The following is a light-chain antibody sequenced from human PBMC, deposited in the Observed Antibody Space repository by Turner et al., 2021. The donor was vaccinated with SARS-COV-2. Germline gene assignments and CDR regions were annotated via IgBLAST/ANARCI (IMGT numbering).Light chain of an antibody. CDR2: DAP. CDR1: QSISSV. Sequence: EIVLTQSPATLSLSPGERATLSCRASQSISSVLAWYQQKPGQVPRLLIYDAPSKAAGIPSKFSGSVSGTDFNLTISSLEPEDFAVYYCQQRASSGTFGQGTKVEVK. J-gene: IGKJ1*01. V-gene: IGKV3-11*01. CDR3: QQRASSGT.